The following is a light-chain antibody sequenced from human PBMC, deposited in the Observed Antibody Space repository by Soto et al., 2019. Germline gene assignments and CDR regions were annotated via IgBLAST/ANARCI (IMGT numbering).Light chain of an antibody. J-gene: IGKJ1*01. Sequence: AIRMTQSPSSLSASTGDRVTITCRASQGISSNLAVNQQKPGKAPKLLIYAASTLHSGVPSRFSGSGSGTDFTLTIRCLQSEDFATYYCQQYYSYPRTFGQGTKVEIK. CDR3: QQYYSYPRT. V-gene: IGKV1-8*01. CDR1: QGISSN. CDR2: AAS.